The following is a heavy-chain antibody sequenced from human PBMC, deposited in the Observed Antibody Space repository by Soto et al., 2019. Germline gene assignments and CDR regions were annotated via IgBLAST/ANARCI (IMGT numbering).Heavy chain of an antibody. Sequence: ASVKVSCKASGYTFTSYGISWVRQAPGQGLEWMGWISAYNGNTNYAQKLQGRVTMTTDTSTSTAYMELRSLRSDDTAVYYSARDHIAARRRSSYYGMDVWGQGTTVTVSS. CDR2: ISAYNGNT. D-gene: IGHD6-6*01. V-gene: IGHV1-18*04. CDR1: GYTFTSYG. CDR3: ARDHIAARRRSSYYGMDV. J-gene: IGHJ6*02.